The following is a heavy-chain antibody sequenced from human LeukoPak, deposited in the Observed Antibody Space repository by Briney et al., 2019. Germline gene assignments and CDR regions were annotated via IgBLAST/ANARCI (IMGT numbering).Heavy chain of an antibody. Sequence: ASVKVSCKASGYTFTSYDINWVRQATGQGLEWMGWMNPNSGNTGYAQKFQGRVTMTRNTSISTAYMELSSLRSEDTAVYYCARSPVNVVPPWNQLWFGELRKYYYYMDVWGKGTTVTISS. CDR3: ARSPVNVVPPWNQLWFGELRKYYYYMDV. J-gene: IGHJ6*03. CDR1: GYTFTSYD. CDR2: MNPNSGNT. V-gene: IGHV1-8*01. D-gene: IGHD3-10*01.